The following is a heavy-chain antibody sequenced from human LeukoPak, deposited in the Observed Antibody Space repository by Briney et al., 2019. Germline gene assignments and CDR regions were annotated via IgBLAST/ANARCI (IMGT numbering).Heavy chain of an antibody. V-gene: IGHV3-21*01. J-gene: IGHJ4*02. CDR2: ISSSSSYI. Sequence: SGGSLRLSCVDSGFTFSSYGMHWVRQAPGKGLEWVSSISSSSSYIYYADSVKGRFTISRDNAKNSLYLQMNSLRAEDTAVYYCARDKVAYWGQGTLVTVSS. CDR1: GFTFSSYG. CDR3: ARDKVAY.